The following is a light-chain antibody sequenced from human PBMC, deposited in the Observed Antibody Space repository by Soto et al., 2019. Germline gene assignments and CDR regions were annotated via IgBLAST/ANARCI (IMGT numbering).Light chain of an antibody. Sequence: QSALTQPASVSGSPGQSITISCTGTGSDVGGYNYVSWYQQHPGKAPKLMIYDVSYRPSGVSNRLSGSKSGNTASLAISGLQAEDEAAYYCSSYTSSNTLVVGGGTKLSVL. V-gene: IGLV2-14*01. CDR1: GSDVGGYNY. J-gene: IGLJ2*01. CDR3: SSYTSSNTLV. CDR2: DVS.